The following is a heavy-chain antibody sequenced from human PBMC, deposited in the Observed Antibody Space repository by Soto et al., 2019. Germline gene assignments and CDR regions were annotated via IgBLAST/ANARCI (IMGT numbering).Heavy chain of an antibody. Sequence: QVQLVQSGAEVKKPGASVKVSCKASGYTFTSYAMHWVRQAPGQRLEWMGWINAGNGNTKYSQKFQGRVTITRDTSASTAYMELSSLRSEDTAVYYCARDPYYYGSNNWFDPWGQGTLVTVSS. D-gene: IGHD3-10*01. CDR3: ARDPYYYGSNNWFDP. CDR1: GYTFTSYA. CDR2: INAGNGNT. J-gene: IGHJ5*02. V-gene: IGHV1-3*01.